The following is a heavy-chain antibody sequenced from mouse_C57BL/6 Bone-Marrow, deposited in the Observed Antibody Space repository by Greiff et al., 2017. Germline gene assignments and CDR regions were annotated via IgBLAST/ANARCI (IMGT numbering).Heavy chain of an antibody. J-gene: IGHJ4*01. CDR3: ARNPTVVPYAMDY. CDR2: IWTGGGT. CDR1: GFSLTSYA. D-gene: IGHD1-1*01. Sequence: QVQLQQSGPGLVAPSQSLSITCTVSGFSLTSYAISWVRQPPGKGLEWLGVIWTGGGTNYNSALKSRLSISKDNSKSQVFLKMNSLQTDDTARYYCARNPTVVPYAMDYWGQGTSVTVSS. V-gene: IGHV2-9-1*01.